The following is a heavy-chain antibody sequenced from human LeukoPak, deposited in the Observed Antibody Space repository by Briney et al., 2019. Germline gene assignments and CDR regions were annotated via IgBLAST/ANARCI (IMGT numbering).Heavy chain of an antibody. V-gene: IGHV4-30-4*08. CDR2: IYYSGST. CDR1: GGSISSGDYY. D-gene: IGHD6-6*01. CDR3: ARESGVAARPDAFDI. J-gene: IGHJ3*02. Sequence: SETLSLTCTVSGGSISSGDYYWSWIRQPPGKGLEWIGYIYYSGSTYYNPSLKSRVTISVDTSKNQFSLKPSSVTAADTAAYYCARESGVAARPDAFDIWGQGTMVTVSS.